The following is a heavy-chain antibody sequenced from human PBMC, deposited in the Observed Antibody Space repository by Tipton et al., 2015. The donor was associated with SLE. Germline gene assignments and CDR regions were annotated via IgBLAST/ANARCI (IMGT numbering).Heavy chain of an antibody. D-gene: IGHD2-15*01. CDR1: GYSISSGYY. V-gene: IGHV4-38-2*01. J-gene: IGHJ4*02. CDR2: IYHSGST. CDR3: ARGGGFDY. Sequence: TLSLTCAVSGYSISSGYYWGWIRQPPGKGLEWIGSIYHSGSTYYNPSLKSRVTISVDTSKNQFSLQLNSVTPEDTAVYFCARGGGFDYWGQGTLVTVSS.